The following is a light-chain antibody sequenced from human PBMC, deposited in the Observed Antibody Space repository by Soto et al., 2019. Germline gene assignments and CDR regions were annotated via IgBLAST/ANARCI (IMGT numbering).Light chain of an antibody. CDR1: QGIRNW. Sequence: DIQMTQSPSSVPASVGDRVTITCRASQGIRNWLAWYQQTPGKAPELLIFAASSMQSGVPSRFSGRGSGTEFTLTIDSLQPEDFATYYCQHYSGDRATFGQGTKVEI. CDR3: QHYSGDRAT. CDR2: AAS. J-gene: IGKJ1*01. V-gene: IGKV1D-12*01.